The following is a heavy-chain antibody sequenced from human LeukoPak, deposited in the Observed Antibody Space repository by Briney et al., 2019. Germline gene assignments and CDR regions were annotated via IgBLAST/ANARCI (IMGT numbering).Heavy chain of an antibody. CDR3: ARIRDGYNDAYDI. CDR1: GYTFTGHY. V-gene: IGHV1-18*04. Sequence: ASVKVSCKASGYTFTGHYMHWVRQAPGQGLEWMGWISAYNGNTNYAQKLQGRVTMTTDTSTSTAYMELRSLRSDDTAVYYCARIRDGYNDAYDIWGQGTMVTVSS. CDR2: ISAYNGNT. J-gene: IGHJ3*02. D-gene: IGHD5-24*01.